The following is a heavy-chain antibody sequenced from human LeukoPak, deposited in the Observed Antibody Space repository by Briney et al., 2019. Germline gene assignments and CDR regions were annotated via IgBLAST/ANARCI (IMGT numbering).Heavy chain of an antibody. CDR3: AKDKWSGYGTFGY. Sequence: GGSLRLSGAASGFTFSSYGMHWVRQAPGKGLEWVAFIRYDGSNKYYADSVKGRFTISRDNSKNTLYLQMNSLRAEDTAVYYCAKDKWSGYGTFGYWGQGTLVTVSS. D-gene: IGHD5-12*01. CDR2: IRYDGSNK. J-gene: IGHJ4*02. CDR1: GFTFSSYG. V-gene: IGHV3-30*02.